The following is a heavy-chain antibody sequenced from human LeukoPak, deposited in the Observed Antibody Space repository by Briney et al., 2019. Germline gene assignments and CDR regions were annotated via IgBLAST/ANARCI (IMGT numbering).Heavy chain of an antibody. Sequence: SETLSLTCAVYGGSFSGYYWSWIRQPPGKGLEWIGEINHSGSTNYNPSLKSRVTISVDTSKNQFSLKLSSVTAADTAVYYCARVRFGELGDYYYYMDVWGKGTTVTISS. CDR2: INHSGST. CDR3: ARVRFGELGDYYYYMDV. J-gene: IGHJ6*03. CDR1: GGSFSGYY. D-gene: IGHD3-10*01. V-gene: IGHV4-34*01.